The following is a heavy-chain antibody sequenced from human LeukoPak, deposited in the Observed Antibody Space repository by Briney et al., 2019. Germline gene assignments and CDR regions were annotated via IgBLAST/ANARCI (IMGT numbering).Heavy chain of an antibody. J-gene: IGHJ4*02. CDR1: GFTFSSYG. Sequence: GGSLRLSCAASGFTFSSYGMHWVRQAPGKGLEWVAVIWYDGSNKYYADSVKGRFTISRDNSKNTLYLQMNSLRAEDTAVYYCAKVFADTPMVQAYFDYWGQGTLVTVSS. CDR2: IWYDGSNK. V-gene: IGHV3-33*06. CDR3: AKVFADTPMVQAYFDY. D-gene: IGHD5-18*01.